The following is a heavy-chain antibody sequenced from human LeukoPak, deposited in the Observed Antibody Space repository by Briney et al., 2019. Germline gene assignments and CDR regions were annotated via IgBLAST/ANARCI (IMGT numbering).Heavy chain of an antibody. V-gene: IGHV3-74*01. CDR1: GFTFSSYW. CDR2: INPDGSGT. Sequence: GGSLRLSCAASGFTFSSYWMHWVRQGPGKGLVWVSRINPDGSGTSHADSVKGRFTISRDNSRNTLYLQMDSLRSEDTAVYYCARDFFPIVDSTWYEIGYWGQGTLVTVSS. J-gene: IGHJ4*02. D-gene: IGHD2-21*01. CDR3: ARDFFPIVDSTWYEIGY.